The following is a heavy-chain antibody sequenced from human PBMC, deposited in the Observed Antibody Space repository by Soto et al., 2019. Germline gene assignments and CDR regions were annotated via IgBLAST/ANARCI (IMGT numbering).Heavy chain of an antibody. Sequence: QITLKESGPTLVKPTQTLTLTCTYSGFSLRTTGVGVGWIRQPPGKALEWLGIIYWDDDKRYSPSLKSRLTLTNDISKSQVVLTMTNMGPVDTATYFCAHTWGLPFDYWGPGNLVIVSS. D-gene: IGHD3-16*01. J-gene: IGHJ4*02. CDR1: GFSLRTTGVG. CDR3: AHTWGLPFDY. CDR2: IYWDDDK. V-gene: IGHV2-5*02.